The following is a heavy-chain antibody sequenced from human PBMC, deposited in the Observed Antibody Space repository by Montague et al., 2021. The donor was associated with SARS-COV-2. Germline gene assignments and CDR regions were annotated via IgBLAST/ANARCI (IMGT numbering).Heavy chain of an antibody. D-gene: IGHD2/OR15-2a*01. CDR1: GESMTRSW. CDR3: TRARSKAIDC. J-gene: IGHJ4*02. Sequence: SETLSLTYAVSGESMTRSWWTWVRQPAGQRLQWIGEIFHDGTSRSNYNPALTSRVTISIDTSKNQFFLRLSSVTAADTALYFCTRARSKAIDCWGQGALVTVSS. CDR2: IFHDGTS. V-gene: IGHV4-4*02.